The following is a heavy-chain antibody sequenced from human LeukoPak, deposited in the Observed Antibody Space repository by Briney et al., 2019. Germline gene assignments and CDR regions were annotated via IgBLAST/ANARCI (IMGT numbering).Heavy chain of an antibody. D-gene: IGHD1-26*01. CDR3: AKGSGSYLSPLYYFDY. J-gene: IGHJ4*02. CDR2: ISGSGGST. V-gene: IGHV3-23*01. Sequence: GGSLRLSCAASGFTFSSYSMNWVRQAPGKGLEWVSAISGSGGSTYYADSVKCRFTISRDNSKNTLYLQMNSLRAEDTAVYYCAKGSGSYLSPLYYFDYWGQGTLVTVSS. CDR1: GFTFSSYS.